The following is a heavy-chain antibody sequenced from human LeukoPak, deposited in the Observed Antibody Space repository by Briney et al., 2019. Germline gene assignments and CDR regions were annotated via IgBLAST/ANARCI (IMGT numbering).Heavy chain of an antibody. CDR3: ARAADSSGYLLAYFDY. D-gene: IGHD3-22*01. CDR2: ISTSSSYI. Sequence: PGGSLRLSCAASGFAFSSYNMNCVRQAPGKGLEWVSFISTSSSYIYYADSVKGRFTISRDNAKNPLYLQMNSLRAEDTAVYYCARAADSSGYLLAYFDYWGQGTLVTVSS. J-gene: IGHJ4*02. CDR1: GFAFSSYN. V-gene: IGHV3-21*01.